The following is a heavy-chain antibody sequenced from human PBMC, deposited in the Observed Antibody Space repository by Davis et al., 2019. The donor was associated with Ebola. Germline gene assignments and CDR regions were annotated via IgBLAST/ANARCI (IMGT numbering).Heavy chain of an antibody. Sequence: MPGGSLRLSCTVSGGSISSYYWSWIRQPPGKGLEWIGYIYYSGSTNYNPSLKSRVTISVDTSKNQFSLRLSSVTAADTAVYYCARDYYDSNGYLYYFDSWGQGTLVTVSS. V-gene: IGHV4-59*01. CDR2: IYYSGST. CDR3: ARDYYDSNGYLYYFDS. D-gene: IGHD3-22*01. CDR1: GGSISSYY. J-gene: IGHJ4*02.